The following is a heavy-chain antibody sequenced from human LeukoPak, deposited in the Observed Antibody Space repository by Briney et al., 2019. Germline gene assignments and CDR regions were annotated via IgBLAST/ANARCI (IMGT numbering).Heavy chain of an antibody. CDR1: GYSFTSYW. Sequence: GESLKISCKGSGYSFTSYWIGWVRQMPGKGLEWMGIIYPGDSDTRYSPSFQGQVTISADKSISTAYLQWSSLKASDTAMYYCARQTAGIAAAGTNNWFDPWGQGTLVTVSP. D-gene: IGHD6-13*01. J-gene: IGHJ5*02. CDR3: ARQTAGIAAAGTNNWFDP. CDR2: IYPGDSDT. V-gene: IGHV5-51*01.